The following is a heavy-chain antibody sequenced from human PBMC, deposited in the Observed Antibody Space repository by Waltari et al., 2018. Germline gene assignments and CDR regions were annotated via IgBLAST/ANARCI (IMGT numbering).Heavy chain of an antibody. CDR2: ISWNGDDI. Sequence: VQLVESGGGLVQPGRSLRLSCVASGFIFDDYAMDWVRRAPGKGREGVSGISWNGDDIGYADSVRGRFTTSRDNAKNALYLQMNSLRADDTAFYYCAKDKTSSGWKYFGDWGPGTLVTVSS. CDR1: GFIFDDYA. J-gene: IGHJ4*02. V-gene: IGHV3-9*01. D-gene: IGHD6-19*01. CDR3: AKDKTSSGWKYFGD.